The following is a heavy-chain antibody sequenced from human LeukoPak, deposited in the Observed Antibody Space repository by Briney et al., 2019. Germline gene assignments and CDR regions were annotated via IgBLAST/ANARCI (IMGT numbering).Heavy chain of an antibody. Sequence: GGSLRLSCAASGFTFSDYYMSWIRQAPGKGLEGVSYISSSSSYTNYAESVKGRFTISRDNAKNSLYLQMNSLRAEDTAVYYCARHTATLVGYYYYGMDVWGKGTTVTVSS. CDR3: ARHTATLVGYYYYGMDV. J-gene: IGHJ6*04. V-gene: IGHV3-11*06. D-gene: IGHD5-18*01. CDR1: GFTFSDYY. CDR2: ISSSSSYT.